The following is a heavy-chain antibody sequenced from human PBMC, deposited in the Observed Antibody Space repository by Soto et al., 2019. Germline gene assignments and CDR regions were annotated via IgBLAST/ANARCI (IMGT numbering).Heavy chain of an antibody. CDR3: ARLETGTSYYYYGMDV. Sequence: AASVKVSCKASGGTFSSYAISWVRQAPGQGLEWMGGIIPIFGTANYAQKFQGRVTITADESTSTAYMELSSLRSEDTAVYYCARLETGTSYYYYGMDVWGQGATVTVSS. V-gene: IGHV1-69*13. CDR2: IIPIFGTA. D-gene: IGHD1-1*01. CDR1: GGTFSSYA. J-gene: IGHJ6*02.